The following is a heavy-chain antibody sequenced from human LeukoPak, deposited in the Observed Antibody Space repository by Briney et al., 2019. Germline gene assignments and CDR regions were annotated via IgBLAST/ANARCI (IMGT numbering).Heavy chain of an antibody. CDR1: GFTFSDSA. D-gene: IGHD5-24*01. J-gene: IGHJ5*02. CDR2: IRSKTNNYET. Sequence: GGSLKLSCAASGFTFSDSAMHWVRQASGKGLEWVGRIRSKTNNYETAYGESVKGRVTISRDDSRNTAYLQMNSLRAEDTAVYYCAKLAWFDPWGQGTLVTVSS. CDR3: AKLAWFDP. V-gene: IGHV3-73*01.